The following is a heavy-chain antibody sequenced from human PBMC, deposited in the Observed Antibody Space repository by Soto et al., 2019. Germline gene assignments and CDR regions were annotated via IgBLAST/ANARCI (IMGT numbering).Heavy chain of an antibody. J-gene: IGHJ4*02. CDR3: AKALYGGFTY. CDR1: GFTFSVYA. CDR2: ISGSGDST. Sequence: EVRLLESGGGLVQPGGSLRLSCAASGFTFSVYAMSWGRQAPGKGLEWVSGISGSGDSTHYADSVKGRFTVSRDNSKSMLYLQTNSLRAEDTAISYCAKALYGGFTYWGQGTVVTVSS. V-gene: IGHV3-23*01. D-gene: IGHD3-10*01.